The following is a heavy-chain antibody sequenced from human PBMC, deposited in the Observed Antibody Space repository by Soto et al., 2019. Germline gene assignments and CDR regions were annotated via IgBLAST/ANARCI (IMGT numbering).Heavy chain of an antibody. CDR3: SRARSCLKLSVLDG. D-gene: IGHD3-16*01. Sequence: GGALRLSCAASGLTFSDYYMSWIRQAPGKGLEWVSFISNSASTIYYADSVKGRFTISRDNAKNSLSLQMNGLRAEDSAMYYFSRARSCLKLSVLDGWGPGIMVTGFS. CDR1: GLTFSDYY. V-gene: IGHV3-11*01. J-gene: IGHJ6*02. CDR2: ISNSASTI.